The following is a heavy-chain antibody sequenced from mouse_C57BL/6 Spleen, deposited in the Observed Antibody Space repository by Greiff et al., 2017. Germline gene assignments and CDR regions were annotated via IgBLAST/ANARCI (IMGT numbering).Heavy chain of an antibody. V-gene: IGHV1-39*01. CDR1: GYSFTDYN. D-gene: IGHD1-1*01. CDR2: INPNYGTT. Sequence: VQLQQSGPELVKPGASVKISCKASGYSFTDYNMNWVKQSNGKSLEWIGVINPNYGTTSYNQKFKGKATLTVDQSSSTAYMQLNSLTSEDSAVYYGARGGGSSYVAHFDYWGQGTTLTVSS. CDR3: ARGGGSSYVAHFDY. J-gene: IGHJ2*01.